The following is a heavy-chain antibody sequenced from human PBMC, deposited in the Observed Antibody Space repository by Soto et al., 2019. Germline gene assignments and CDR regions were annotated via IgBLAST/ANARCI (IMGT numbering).Heavy chain of an antibody. Sequence: QVQLVQSGAEVKKPGASVKVSCKASGYTFTSYGISWVRQAPGQGLAWMGWISAYNGNTNYAQKLQGRVTMTTDTSTSTADMELRSLRSDDTAVYYCARDNGYSYGTGRVDYWCQGTLVTVSS. J-gene: IGHJ4*02. CDR2: ISAYNGNT. D-gene: IGHD5-18*01. CDR3: ARDNGYSYGTGRVDY. V-gene: IGHV1-18*01. CDR1: GYTFTSYG.